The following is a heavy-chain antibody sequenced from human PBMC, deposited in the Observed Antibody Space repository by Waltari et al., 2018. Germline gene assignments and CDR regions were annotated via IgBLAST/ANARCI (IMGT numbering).Heavy chain of an antibody. J-gene: IGHJ4*02. D-gene: IGHD2-15*01. CDR3: ARLVVVVAAHFDY. V-gene: IGHV4-38-2*01. CDR1: GYSISSGYY. CDR2: IYHSGST. Sequence: QVQLQESGPGLVTPSETLSLTCAVSGYSISSGYYWGWIRQPPGKGLEWSGSIYHSGSTYYNPSLKSRVTISVDTSKNQFSLKLSSVTAADTAVYYCARLVVVVAAHFDYWGQGTLVTVSS.